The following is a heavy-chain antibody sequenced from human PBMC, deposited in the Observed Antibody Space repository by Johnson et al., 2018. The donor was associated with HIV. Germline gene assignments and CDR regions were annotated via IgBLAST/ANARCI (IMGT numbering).Heavy chain of an antibody. V-gene: IGHV3-15*01. CDR1: GFTFSSYA. J-gene: IGHJ3*02. Sequence: VQLVESGGGLVQPGGSLRLSCAASGFTFSSYAMSWVRQAPGKGLEWAGRIKRKTDGGTTDYAAPVKGRFTISRDDSKNTLYLQMNSLKTEDTAVYYCTTEWWEAFDIWGQGTMVTVSS. CDR2: IKRKTDGGTT. D-gene: IGHD2-15*01. CDR3: TTEWWEAFDI.